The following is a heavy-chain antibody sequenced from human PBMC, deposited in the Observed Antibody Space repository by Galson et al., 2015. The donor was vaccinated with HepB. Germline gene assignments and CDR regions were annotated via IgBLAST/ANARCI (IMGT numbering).Heavy chain of an antibody. CDR3: ASRDSSSWYRDDHAFDI. CDR1: GFTFSDYY. V-gene: IGHV3-11*06. J-gene: IGHJ3*02. D-gene: IGHD6-13*01. CDR2: ISSSSSYT. Sequence: SLRLSCAASGFTFSDYYMSWIRQAPGKGLEWVSYISSSSSYTNYADSVKGRFTISRDNAKNSLYLQMNSLRAEDTAVYYCASRDSSSWYRDDHAFDIWGQGTMVTVSS.